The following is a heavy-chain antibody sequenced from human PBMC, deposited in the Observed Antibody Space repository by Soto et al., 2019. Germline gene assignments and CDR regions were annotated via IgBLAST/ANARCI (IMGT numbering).Heavy chain of an antibody. CDR3: ARDRFSGYGPFDY. CDR1: GGTFSSYS. V-gene: IGHV1-69*13. CDR2: IIPIFGTA. Sequence: SVKVSCKASGGTFSSYSISWVRQAPGQGLEWMGGIIPIFGTANYAQKFQGRVTITADESTSTAYMELSSLRSEDTAVYYCARDRFSGYGPFDYWGQGTLVTVSS. J-gene: IGHJ4*02. D-gene: IGHD5-12*01.